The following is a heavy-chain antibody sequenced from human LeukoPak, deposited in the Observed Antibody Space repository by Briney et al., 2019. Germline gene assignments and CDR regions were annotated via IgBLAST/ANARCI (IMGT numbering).Heavy chain of an antibody. J-gene: IGHJ4*02. Sequence: GGSLRLSCAASGFTFSSYEMNWVRQAPGKGLEWVSYISSSGSTIYYADSVRGRFTISRDNSKNTLYLQMNTLRADDTAIYYCAKKSGSGPYPLDYWGQGTLVTVSS. D-gene: IGHD3-10*01. V-gene: IGHV3-48*03. CDR3: AKKSGSGPYPLDY. CDR1: GFTFSSYE. CDR2: ISSSGSTI.